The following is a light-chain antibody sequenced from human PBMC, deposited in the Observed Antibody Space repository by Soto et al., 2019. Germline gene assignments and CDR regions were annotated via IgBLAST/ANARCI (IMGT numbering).Light chain of an antibody. V-gene: IGLV1-47*02. J-gene: IGLJ2*01. Sequence: QSVLTKAPSVSGTPGQRVTISCSGSSSNIESNWVYWYQQLPGTARKLLIYNNNQRPSGVHERFSGSKSGTSAYLAITGLRSDDEADYYCATWDDDLYTPIIGGETKVTV. CDR2: NNN. CDR3: ATWDDDLYTPI. CDR1: SSNIESNW.